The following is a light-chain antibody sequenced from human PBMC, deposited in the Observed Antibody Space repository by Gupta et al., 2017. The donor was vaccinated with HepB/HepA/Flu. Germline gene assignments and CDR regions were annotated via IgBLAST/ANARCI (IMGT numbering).Light chain of an antibody. V-gene: IGLV2-14*03. CDR1: SSDVGGYNY. Sequence: QSAPTQPASVSGSPGQSITISCTGTSSDVGGYNYVCCYQQHPGKAPKLMIYDVSNRPSGVSNRFSGSKSGNTASLTISGRRVEDEADYYCSSYTSSSNYVFGTGTKVTGL. CDR3: SSYTSSSNYV. J-gene: IGLJ1*01. CDR2: DVS.